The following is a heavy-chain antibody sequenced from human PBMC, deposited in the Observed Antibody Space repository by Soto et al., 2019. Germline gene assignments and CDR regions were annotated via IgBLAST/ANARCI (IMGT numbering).Heavy chain of an antibody. V-gene: IGHV4-39*01. D-gene: IGHD6-13*01. CDR1: GGSISSSSYY. CDR2: IYYSGST. Sequence: SETLSLTCTVSGGSISSSSYYWGWIRQPPGKGLEWIGSIYYSGSTYYNPSLKSRVTISVDTSKNQFSLKLSSVTAADTAVYYCASHFLSSSWYAGLYYYYYGMDVWGQGTTVTVSS. CDR3: ASHFLSSSWYAGLYYYYYGMDV. J-gene: IGHJ6*02.